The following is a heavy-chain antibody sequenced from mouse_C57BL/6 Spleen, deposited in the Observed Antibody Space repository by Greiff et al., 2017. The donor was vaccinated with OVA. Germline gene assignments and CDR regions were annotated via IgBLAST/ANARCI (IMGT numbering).Heavy chain of an antibody. CDR1: GYSITSGYY. V-gene: IGHV3-6*01. D-gene: IGHD1-1*01. CDR3: ARDRPPYYYGSSHWYFDV. CDR2: ISYDGSN. J-gene: IGHJ1*03. Sequence: EVKLMESGPGLVKPSQSLSLTCSVTGYSITSGYYWNWIRQFPGNKLEWMGYISYDGSNNYNPSLKNRISITRDTSKNQFFLKLNSVTTEDTATYYCARDRPPYYYGSSHWYFDVWGTGTTVTVSS.